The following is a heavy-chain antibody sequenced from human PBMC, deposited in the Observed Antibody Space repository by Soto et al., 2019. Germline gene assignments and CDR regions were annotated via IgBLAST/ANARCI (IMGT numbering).Heavy chain of an antibody. D-gene: IGHD2-2*02. J-gene: IGHJ5*02. CDR2: IYYSGST. Sequence: ETLSLTCTVSGGSISSYYWSWIRQPPGKGLEWIGYIYYSGSTNYNPSLKSRVTISVDTSKNQFSLKLSSVTAADTAVYYCARSVGGYCSSTSCYKFRRLNWFDPWGQGTLVTVSS. CDR1: GGSISSYY. V-gene: IGHV4-59*01. CDR3: ARSVGGYCSSTSCYKFRRLNWFDP.